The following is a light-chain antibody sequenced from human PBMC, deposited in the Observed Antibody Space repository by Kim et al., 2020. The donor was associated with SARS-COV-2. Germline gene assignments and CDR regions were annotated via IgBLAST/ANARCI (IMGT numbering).Light chain of an antibody. Sequence: QSALTQPRSVSGSPGQSVTISCTGTSSDVGGYNYVSWYQQHPGKAPKVMIYHVGKRPSGVPVRFSGSKSGNTASLTISGLQADDEADYHCYSYAGRFTGIFGGGTQLTVL. J-gene: IGLJ2*01. CDR1: SSDVGGYNY. CDR3: YSYAGRFTGI. V-gene: IGLV2-11*01. CDR2: HVG.